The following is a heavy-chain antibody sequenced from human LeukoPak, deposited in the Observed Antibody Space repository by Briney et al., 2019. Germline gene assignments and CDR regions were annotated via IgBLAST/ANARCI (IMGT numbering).Heavy chain of an antibody. CDR2: INHSGST. CDR1: GGSFSGYC. CDR3: ARDVDGLIDY. Sequence: SETLSLTCAVYGGSFSGYCWSWIRQPPGKGLEWIGEINHSGSTNYNPSLKSRDTISVDTSKNQFPLKLSSVTAADTAVYSCARDVDGLIDYWGQGTLVTVSS. J-gene: IGHJ4*02. V-gene: IGHV4-34*01. D-gene: IGHD2-2*03.